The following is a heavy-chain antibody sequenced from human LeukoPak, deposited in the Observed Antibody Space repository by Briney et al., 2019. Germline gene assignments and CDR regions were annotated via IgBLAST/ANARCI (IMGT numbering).Heavy chain of an antibody. J-gene: IGHJ3*02. CDR1: GFTFSSYA. CDR3: ARSDAFDI. CDR2: ISYDGSNK. Sequence: GGSLRLSCAASGFTFSSYAMHWVRQAPGKGLEWVAVISYDGSNKYYADSVKGRFTISRDNSKNTLYLQMNSLRAEDTAVYYCARSDAFDIWGQGTMVTVSS. V-gene: IGHV3-30-3*01.